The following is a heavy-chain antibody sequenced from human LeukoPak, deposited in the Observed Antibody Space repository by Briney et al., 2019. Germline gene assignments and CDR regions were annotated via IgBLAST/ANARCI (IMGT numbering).Heavy chain of an antibody. D-gene: IGHD3-10*01. CDR1: GFTFSSYA. J-gene: IGHJ6*03. CDR2: ISYDGSNK. CDR3: AREKYYYGSGSPGHMDV. V-gene: IGHV3-30*04. Sequence: GGSLRLSCAASGFTFSSYAMHWVRQAPGKGLEWVAVISYDGSNKYYADSVKGRFTISRDNSKNTLYLQMNSLRAEDTAVYYCAREKYYYGSGSPGHMDVWGKGTTVTVSS.